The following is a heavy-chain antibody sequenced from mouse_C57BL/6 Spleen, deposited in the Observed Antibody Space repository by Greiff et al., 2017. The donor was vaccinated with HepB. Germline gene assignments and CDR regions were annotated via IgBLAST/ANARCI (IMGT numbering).Heavy chain of an antibody. CDR1: GYAFSSYW. V-gene: IGHV1-80*01. Sequence: VQLQQSGAELVKPGASVKISCKASGYAFSSYWMNWVKQRPGKGLEWIGQIYPGDGDTNYNGKFKGKATLTADKSSSTAYMQLSSLTSEDSAVYFCAREDYGRGYCDVWGTGTTVTVSS. D-gene: IGHD1-1*01. CDR3: AREDYGRGYCDV. J-gene: IGHJ1*03. CDR2: IYPGDGDT.